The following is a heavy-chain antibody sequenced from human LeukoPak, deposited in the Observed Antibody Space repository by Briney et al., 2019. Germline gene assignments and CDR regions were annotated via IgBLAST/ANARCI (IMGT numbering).Heavy chain of an antibody. CDR2: ISPYNGNT. CDR3: ARLVPAAIWGVFDI. V-gene: IGHV1-18*01. CDR1: GYMFTSYG. J-gene: IGHJ3*02. Sequence: ASVKVSCKASGYMFTSYGISWVRQAPGQGLEWMGWISPYNGNTNQAQKFQGRVTMTTDTSTSSAYMELRSLRSDDTAVYYCARLVPAAIWGVFDIWGQGTMVTVSS. D-gene: IGHD2-2*01.